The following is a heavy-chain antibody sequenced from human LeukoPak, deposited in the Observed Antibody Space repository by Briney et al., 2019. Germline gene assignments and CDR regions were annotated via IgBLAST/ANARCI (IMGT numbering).Heavy chain of an antibody. Sequence: SETLSLTCTVSGGSISSSSYYWGWIRQPPGKGLEWIGSIYYSGSTYYNPSLKSRVTISVDTSKNQFSLKLSSVTAADTAVYYCARGGLRFLEWLLVRDAFDIWGQGTMVTVSS. CDR1: GGSISSSSYY. D-gene: IGHD3-3*01. J-gene: IGHJ3*02. V-gene: IGHV4-39*07. CDR2: IYYSGST. CDR3: ARGGLRFLEWLLVRDAFDI.